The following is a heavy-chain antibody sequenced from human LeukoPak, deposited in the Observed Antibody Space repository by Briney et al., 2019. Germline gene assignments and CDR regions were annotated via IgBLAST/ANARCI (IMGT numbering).Heavy chain of an antibody. V-gene: IGHV3-7*01. CDR1: GFTFSNYW. CDR2: IKTDGSEK. CDR3: ATYSSLNRREFQY. Sequence: GGSLRLSCSASGFTFSNYWMGWVRQAPGKGLQWVANIKTDGSEKYYVDSVKGRFTISRDNAKNSLYLQMNSLRAEDTAVYYCATYSSLNRREFQYWGQGTLLTVSS. J-gene: IGHJ1*01. D-gene: IGHD3-22*01.